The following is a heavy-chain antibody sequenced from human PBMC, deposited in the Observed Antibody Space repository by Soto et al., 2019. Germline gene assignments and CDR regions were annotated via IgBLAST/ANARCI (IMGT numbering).Heavy chain of an antibody. CDR2: ISGSGGST. V-gene: IGHV3-23*01. Sequence: GGSLRLSCAASGFTFSSYAMSWVRQAPGKGLEWVSAISGSGGSTYYADSVKGRFTISRDNSKNTLYLQMNSLRAEDTAVYYCAKDQLFNYGSGSYYIDPWGQGTLVTVSS. CDR3: AKDQLFNYGSGSYYIDP. CDR1: GFTFSSYA. J-gene: IGHJ5*02. D-gene: IGHD3-10*01.